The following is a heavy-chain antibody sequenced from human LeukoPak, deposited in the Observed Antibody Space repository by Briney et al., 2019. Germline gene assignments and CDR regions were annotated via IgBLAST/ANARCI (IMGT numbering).Heavy chain of an antibody. CDR2: ISSSSSTI. D-gene: IGHD3-10*01. Sequence: PGGSLRLSCAASGFTFSSYSMNWVRQDPGKGLEWVSYISSSSSTIYYADSVKGRFTISRDNAKNSLYLQMNSLRAEDTAVYYCARDLVAMVRGGTGMDVWGQGTTVTVSS. CDR3: ARDLVAMVRGGTGMDV. J-gene: IGHJ6*02. CDR1: GFTFSSYS. V-gene: IGHV3-48*01.